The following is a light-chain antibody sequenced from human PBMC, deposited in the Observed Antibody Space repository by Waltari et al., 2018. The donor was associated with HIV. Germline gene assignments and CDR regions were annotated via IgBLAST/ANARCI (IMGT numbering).Light chain of an antibody. V-gene: IGLV2-23*01. CDR3: CSYAGTNWV. CDR2: EGS. CDR1: SSDVGSYNI. J-gene: IGLJ3*02. Sequence: QSALTQPASVSGSPGQSITISCTGTSSDVGSYNIVSWYQQHPGKAPKLMIYEGSKRPSGVSNRFSGSNPGNTASLTISGLQAEDEADYYCCSYAGTNWVFGGGTKLTVL.